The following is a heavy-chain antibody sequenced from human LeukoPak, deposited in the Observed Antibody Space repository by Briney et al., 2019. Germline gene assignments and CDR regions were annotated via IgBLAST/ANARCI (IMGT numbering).Heavy chain of an antibody. V-gene: IGHV3-23*01. D-gene: IGHD3-16*01. J-gene: IGHJ4*02. Sequence: PGGSLRLSCAAPGFTFSSYAMSWVRQAPGKGLEWVSAISGSGGSTYYADSVKGRFTISRDNSKNTLYLQMNSLRAEDTAVYYCANSPRSGRGRLFDYWGQGTLVTVSS. CDR3: ANSPRSGRGRLFDY. CDR1: GFTFSSYA. CDR2: ISGSGGST.